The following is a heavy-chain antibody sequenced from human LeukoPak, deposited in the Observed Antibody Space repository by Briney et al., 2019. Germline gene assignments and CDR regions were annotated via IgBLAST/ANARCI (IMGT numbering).Heavy chain of an antibody. V-gene: IGHV1-18*01. CDR2: IRGSNGDT. J-gene: IGHJ4*02. D-gene: IGHD3-10*01. CDR3: ARDNGFGANGIDY. Sequence: ASVTVSCKASGYTFTSYGFSWVRQAPGQGLEWMGWIRGSNGDTNYAENLQGRVTVSKDTSTSTAYMELRSLRSDDTAVYYCARDNGFGANGIDYWGQGTLVTVSS. CDR1: GYTFTSYG.